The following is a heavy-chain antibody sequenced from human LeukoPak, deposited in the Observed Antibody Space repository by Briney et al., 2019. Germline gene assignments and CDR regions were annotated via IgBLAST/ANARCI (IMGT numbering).Heavy chain of an antibody. Sequence: GGSLRLSCAASGFTFSSYEMNWVRQAPGKGLEWVSYISSSGSTIYYADSVKGRFTISRDNAKNSLYLQMNSLRAEDTAVYYCARGYDYGGYVDYFDYWGQGNLVTVSS. J-gene: IGHJ4*02. CDR3: ARGYDYGGYVDYFDY. CDR2: ISSSGSTI. D-gene: IGHD4-17*01. CDR1: GFTFSSYE. V-gene: IGHV3-48*03.